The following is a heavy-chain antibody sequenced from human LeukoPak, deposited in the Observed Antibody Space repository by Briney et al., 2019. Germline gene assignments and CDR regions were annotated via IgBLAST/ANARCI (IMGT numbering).Heavy chain of an antibody. J-gene: IGHJ6*02. V-gene: IGHV3-48*04. CDR2: IDSSSSTT. CDR1: GFTFSTYS. Sequence: GGSLRLSCAASGFTFSTYSMNWVRQAPGKGLEWVSYIDSSSSTTFYADSVKGRFTISRDDAKNSLYLQMNSLRAEDTAVYYCARGVKVRGVNYYGMDVWGQGTTVTVSS. CDR3: ARGVKVRGVNYYGMDV. D-gene: IGHD3-10*01.